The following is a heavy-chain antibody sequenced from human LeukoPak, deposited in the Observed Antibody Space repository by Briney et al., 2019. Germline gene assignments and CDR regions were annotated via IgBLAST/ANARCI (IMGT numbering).Heavy chain of an antibody. D-gene: IGHD2-21*01. Sequence: GGSLRLSCAASGFAFSNYWMSWVRLAPGKGLEWVANIKQDGSEKYYVDSVEGRFTISRDNAKNLLSLQMNSLRAEDTAVYHCARVFIVGSRSVFDFWGQGTLVTVSS. V-gene: IGHV3-7*01. CDR3: ARVFIVGSRSVFDF. CDR2: IKQDGSEK. CDR1: GFAFSNYW. J-gene: IGHJ4*02.